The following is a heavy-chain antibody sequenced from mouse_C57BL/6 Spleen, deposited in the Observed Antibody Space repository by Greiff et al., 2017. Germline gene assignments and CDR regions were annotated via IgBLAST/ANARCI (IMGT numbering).Heavy chain of an antibody. J-gene: IGHJ4*01. V-gene: IGHV1-82*01. D-gene: IGHD2-4*01. Sequence: VQLQQSGPELVKPGASVKISCKASGYAFSSSWMNWVQQRPGKGLEWLGRIYPGDGDTNYNGKFKGKATLTADKSSSTAYMQLSSLTSEDSAVYFCARRDDYDEMDYWGQGTSVTVSS. CDR2: IYPGDGDT. CDR1: GYAFSSSW. CDR3: ARRDDYDEMDY.